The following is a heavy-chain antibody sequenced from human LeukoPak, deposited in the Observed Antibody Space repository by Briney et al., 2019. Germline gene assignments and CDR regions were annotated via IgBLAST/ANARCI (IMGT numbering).Heavy chain of an antibody. CDR1: GGTFSSYA. V-gene: IGHV1-69*04. CDR2: IIPILGIA. J-gene: IGHJ4*02. Sequence: SVKVSCKASGGTFSSYAISWVRQAPGQGLEWMGRIIPILGIANYVQKFQGRVTMTADKSTSTAYMELSSLRSEDTAVYYCARAPLYYYDSSGYYDHFDYWGQGTLVTVSS. D-gene: IGHD3-22*01. CDR3: ARAPLYYYDSSGYYDHFDY.